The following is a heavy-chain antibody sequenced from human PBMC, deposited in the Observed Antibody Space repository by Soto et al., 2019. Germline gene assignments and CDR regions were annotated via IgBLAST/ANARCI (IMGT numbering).Heavy chain of an antibody. D-gene: IGHD1-26*01. CDR3: ARAYLGRLPRRADYYYAMDV. J-gene: IGHJ6*02. V-gene: IGHV3-13*05. CDR1: GFSFRDYD. CDR2: LGAADDP. Sequence: EVQLVESGGGSVQPGESLRLSCAASGFSFRDYDMHWVRQPTGKGLEWVSGLGAADDPYYVASVKGRFSVSRDNAQNSFYRQMNNLRVDDTAVYFCARAYLGRLPRRADYYYAMDVWGRGATVTVSS.